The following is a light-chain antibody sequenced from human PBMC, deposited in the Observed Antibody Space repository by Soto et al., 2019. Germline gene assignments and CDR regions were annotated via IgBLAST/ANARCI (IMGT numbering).Light chain of an antibody. Sequence: QSALTQHPSASGAPGQAVTISCTGTYKDVGGYKFVSWYQQHPGKAPKLLIYEVTQRPSGVPDRFSGSKTGNTASLTVSGLQPEDEADYYCSSYAGFDMAVFGTGTKVTVL. CDR1: YKDVGGYKF. J-gene: IGLJ1*01. CDR3: SSYAGFDMAV. V-gene: IGLV2-8*01. CDR2: EVT.